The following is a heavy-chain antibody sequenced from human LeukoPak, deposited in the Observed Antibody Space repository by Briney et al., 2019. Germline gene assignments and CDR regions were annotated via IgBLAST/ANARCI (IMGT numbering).Heavy chain of an antibody. CDR2: ISSSGRST. CDR3: SKGPEYSSTWKVFHF. V-gene: IGHV3-23*01. CDR1: GFAFSGYG. J-gene: IGHJ4*02. Sequence: GGSLRLSCAASGFAFSGYGMSWVRQAPGKGLEWVSGISSSGRSTYYADSVKGRFTISRDNSKNTLYLQMNSLRGEATAIYFCSKGPEYSSTWKVFHFWGQGPLVTVSS. D-gene: IGHD6-13*01.